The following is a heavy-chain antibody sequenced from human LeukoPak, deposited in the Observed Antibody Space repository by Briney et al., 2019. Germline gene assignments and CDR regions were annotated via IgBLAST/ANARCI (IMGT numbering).Heavy chain of an antibody. V-gene: IGHV1-2*02. D-gene: IGHD4-11*01. J-gene: IGHJ6*03. Sequence: ASVKVSCKASGYTFTSYDINWVRQAPGQGLEWMGWINPDRGGTNYAQKFQGRVTMTGDTSISTAYMELSRLRSDDTAMYYCARDLYSNQLLDYYYYYMDVWGKGTTVTVSS. CDR3: ARDLYSNQLLDYYYYYMDV. CDR1: GYTFTSYD. CDR2: INPDRGGT.